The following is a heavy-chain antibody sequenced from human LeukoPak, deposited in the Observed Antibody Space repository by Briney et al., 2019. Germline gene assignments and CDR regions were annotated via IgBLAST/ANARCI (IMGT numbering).Heavy chain of an antibody. CDR3: ARLVGSSWYHEVLFGRDY. Sequence: PSETLSLTCTVSGGSISSSSYYWGWIRQPPGKGLEWIGTIHYRGNTYYHPSLKSRVAISVETSKNQSSLKLTSVTAADTAMYYCARLVGSSWYHEVLFGRDYWGQGTLVTVSS. D-gene: IGHD6-13*01. CDR2: IHYRGNT. V-gene: IGHV4-39*01. J-gene: IGHJ4*02. CDR1: GGSISSSSYY.